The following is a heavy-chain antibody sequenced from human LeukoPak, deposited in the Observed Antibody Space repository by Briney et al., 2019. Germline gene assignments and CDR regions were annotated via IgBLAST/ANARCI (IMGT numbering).Heavy chain of an antibody. D-gene: IGHD1-7*01. V-gene: IGHV1-2*06. CDR3: AGARTATTIGY. Sequence: ASVKVSCKASGYTFAAYYIHWVRQAPGQGLEWMGRINPNSGGTNYAQKFQGRVTMTRDTSISTAYIELSRLRSDDTAVFHCAGARTATTIGYWGQGTLVTVSS. J-gene: IGHJ4*02. CDR2: INPNSGGT. CDR1: GYTFAAYY.